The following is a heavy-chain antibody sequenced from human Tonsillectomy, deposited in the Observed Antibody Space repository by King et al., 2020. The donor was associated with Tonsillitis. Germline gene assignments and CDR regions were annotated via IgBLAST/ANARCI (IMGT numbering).Heavy chain of an antibody. CDR3: ARELVVGVAEYFQN. Sequence: VQLVESGGGLVQPGGSLRLSCAASGFTFSRYWMSWLRQATGKGLEWVANINLDGSEKYYVDSVKGRFTISRDNAKNSLHLQMNSLRVEDAAVYYCARELVVGVAEYFQNWGQGTLLTVSS. CDR2: INLDGSEK. V-gene: IGHV3-7*03. D-gene: IGHD2-15*01. J-gene: IGHJ1*01. CDR1: GFTFSRYW.